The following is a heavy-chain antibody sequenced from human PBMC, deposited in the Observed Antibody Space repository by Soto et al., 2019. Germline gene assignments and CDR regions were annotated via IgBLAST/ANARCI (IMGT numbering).Heavy chain of an antibody. J-gene: IGHJ4*02. Sequence: QVQLVQSGAEVKKPGASVKVSCKASGYTFTNYYIHWVRQAPGQGLEWMGMINPSGGSTSYTRRFQGRVNLTRDTSTSTVYMELSSLRSEDTAVYYCARESQSSGWSWFDYWGQGTLVTVSS. V-gene: IGHV1-46*01. D-gene: IGHD6-19*01. CDR3: ARESQSSGWSWFDY. CDR2: INPSGGST. CDR1: GYTFTNYY.